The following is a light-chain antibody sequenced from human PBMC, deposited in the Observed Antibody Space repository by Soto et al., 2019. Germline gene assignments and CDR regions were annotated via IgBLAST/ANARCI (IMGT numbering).Light chain of an antibody. CDR3: QSYDSSLSGPYV. CDR1: SSNIGAGFD. V-gene: IGLV1-40*01. CDR2: GTR. Sequence: VLTQPPSVSGAPGQRVTISCTGSSSNIGAGFDVHWYQQLPGTAPQLLIFGTRNRPSGVPDRFSGSKSGTSASLAITGLQAEDEAHYYCQSYDSSLSGPYVFGTGTKVTV. J-gene: IGLJ1*01.